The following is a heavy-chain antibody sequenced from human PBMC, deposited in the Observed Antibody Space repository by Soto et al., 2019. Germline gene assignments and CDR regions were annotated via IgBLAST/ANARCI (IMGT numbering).Heavy chain of an antibody. D-gene: IGHD3-16*02. J-gene: IGHJ5*02. CDR1: GFSLSTSGVG. CDR3: AHRPPPVTALVPFDP. CDR2: IYWDDDK. Sequence: QITLKESGPPLVKPTQTLTLTCTFSGFSLSTSGVGVGWIRQPPGKALEWLAFIYWDDDKRYSPSLKSRLTITKDTSKNQVVLTITNMDPVDTATYYCAHRPPPVTALVPFDPWGQGTLVTVSS. V-gene: IGHV2-5*02.